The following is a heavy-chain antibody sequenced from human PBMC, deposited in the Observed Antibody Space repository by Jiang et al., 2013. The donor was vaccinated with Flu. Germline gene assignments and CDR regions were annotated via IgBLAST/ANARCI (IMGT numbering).Heavy chain of an antibody. CDR3: ARMIRDGSNMGDYQDY. CDR2: TYYRSKWYH. V-gene: IGHV6-1*01. CDR1: GDSVSSNSAA. D-gene: IGHD5-24*01. Sequence: QTLSLTCAISGDSVSSNSAAWNWIRQSPSRGLEWLGRTYYRSKWYHDYAVSVRSRITINPDTSKNQFSLQLNSVTPEDTAVYYCARMIRDGSNMGDYQDYWGQGTLVTVSS. J-gene: IGHJ4*02.